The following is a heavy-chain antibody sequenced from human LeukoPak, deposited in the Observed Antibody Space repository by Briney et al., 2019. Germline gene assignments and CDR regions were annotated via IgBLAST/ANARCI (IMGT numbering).Heavy chain of an antibody. CDR2: ISWNSGSI. CDR1: GFTFDDYA. Sequence: GGSLRLSCAASGFTFDDYAMHWVRQAPGKGLEWVSGISWNSGSIGYADSVKGRFTISRDNAKNSLYLQMNSLRAEDTAVFYCARSWGDDYGDYWGQGTLVTVSS. D-gene: IGHD4-17*01. V-gene: IGHV3-9*01. CDR3: ARSWGDDYGDY. J-gene: IGHJ4*02.